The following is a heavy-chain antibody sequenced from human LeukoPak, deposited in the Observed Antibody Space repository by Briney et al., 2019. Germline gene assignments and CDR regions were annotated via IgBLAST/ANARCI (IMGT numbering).Heavy chain of an antibody. V-gene: IGHV4-30-4*01. CDR3: ARDGSAGNNWFDP. CDR2: IYSSGSN. Sequence: PSETLSLTCTVSGDSFSGGDFYWSWIRQPPGKGLEWIGYIYSSGSNHYNPSLKSRVTISVDTSKNQFSLKLSSVTAADTAVYYCARDGSAGNNWFDPWGQGTLVTVSS. D-gene: IGHD6-13*01. J-gene: IGHJ5*02. CDR1: GDSFSGGDFY.